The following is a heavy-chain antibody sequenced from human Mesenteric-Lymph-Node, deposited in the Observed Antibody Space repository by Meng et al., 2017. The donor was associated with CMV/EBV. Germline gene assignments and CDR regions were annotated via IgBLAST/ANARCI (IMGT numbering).Heavy chain of an antibody. CDR3: ARDRGLWRGAYYYYYGMDV. J-gene: IGHJ6*02. CDR1: GGSINSNGYY. D-gene: IGHD3-10*01. V-gene: IGHV4-39*07. CDR2: IYYSGST. Sequence: GSLRLSCAVSGGSINSNGYYWGWIRQPPGKGLEWIGSIYYSGSTYYNPSLKSRVTISVDTSKNQFSLKLSSVTAADTAVYYCARDRGLWRGAYYYYYGMDVWGQGTTVTVSS.